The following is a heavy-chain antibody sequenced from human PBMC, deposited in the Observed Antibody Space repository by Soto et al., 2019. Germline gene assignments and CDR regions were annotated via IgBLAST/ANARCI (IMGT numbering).Heavy chain of an antibody. CDR3: SLEGGPYDSSGRAGWYCDL. CDR1: GGTFSSYA. J-gene: IGHJ2*01. Sequence: QVQLVQSGAEVKKPGSSVKVSCKASGGTFSSYAISWVRQAPGHGLEWMGGILPIFGTEHYAQKCLGRVTITAAESTSTASMGLRSLRSEDTSVYYCSLEGGPYDSSGRAGWYCDLWGRGTLVTVSS. V-gene: IGHV1-69*01. D-gene: IGHD3-22*01. CDR2: ILPIFGTE.